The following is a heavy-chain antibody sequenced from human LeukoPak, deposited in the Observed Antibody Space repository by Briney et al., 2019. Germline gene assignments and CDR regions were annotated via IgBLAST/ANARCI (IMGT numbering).Heavy chain of an antibody. CDR1: TFTFSSYE. Sequence: GGSLRLSCAASTFTFSSYEMNWVRQAPGKGLEWVSYISSSGSTRYYADSVKGRFTISRDNAKNSLYLQMNSLRAEDTAVYYCARVGPWVNPDYYYYMDVWGKGTTVTVSS. CDR2: ISSSGSTR. J-gene: IGHJ6*03. CDR3: ARVGPWVNPDYYYYMDV. V-gene: IGHV3-48*03. D-gene: IGHD1-14*01.